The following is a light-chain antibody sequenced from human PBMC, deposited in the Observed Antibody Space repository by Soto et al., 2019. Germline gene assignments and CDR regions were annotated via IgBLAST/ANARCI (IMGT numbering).Light chain of an antibody. Sequence: VMTQAGDARSLSQGERATHSCRASQSVSSNLAWYQQKPGQAPRLLIYGASTRATGIPARFSGSGSGTEFTLSISSLQSEDFAVYYCQQYNNWPLTFGGGTKVDI. V-gene: IGKV3-15*01. CDR1: QSVSSN. CDR2: GAS. CDR3: QQYNNWPLT. J-gene: IGKJ4*01.